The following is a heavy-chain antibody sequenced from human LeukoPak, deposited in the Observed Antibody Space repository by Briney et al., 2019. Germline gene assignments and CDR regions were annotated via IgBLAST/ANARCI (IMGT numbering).Heavy chain of an antibody. J-gene: IGHJ5*01. D-gene: IGHD1-26*01. V-gene: IGHV1-2*02. CDR3: ARASGSYWWFDS. Sequence: ASVKVSCKASGYTFTGYYLHWVRQAPGQGREWMGCVNPNRGDTNYAQKFQGSVTMTRDTSISTVYMELSRLRSDDTAVYYCARASGSYWWFDSWGQGTLVTVSS. CDR1: GYTFTGYY. CDR2: VNPNRGDT.